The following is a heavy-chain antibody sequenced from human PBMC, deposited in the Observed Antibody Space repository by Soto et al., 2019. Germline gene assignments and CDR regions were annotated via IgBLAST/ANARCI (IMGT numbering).Heavy chain of an antibody. Sequence: PGESLKISXKGSGYTFSKYWIGWVRQTPGKGLEWMGMIYPGDSDARYSPSFEGQVTFSVDKSINTAYLQWNSLKASDTAMYYCARQGGEYNTMSDYWGQGTLVTVSS. CDR2: IYPGDSDA. V-gene: IGHV5-51*01. J-gene: IGHJ4*02. CDR3: ARQGGEYNTMSDY. CDR1: GYTFSKYW. D-gene: IGHD3-10*01.